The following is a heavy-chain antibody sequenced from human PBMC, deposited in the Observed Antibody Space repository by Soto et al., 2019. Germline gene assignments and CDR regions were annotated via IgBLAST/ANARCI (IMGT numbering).Heavy chain of an antibody. Sequence: QVQLQESGPGLVKPSETLSLTCTVSGGSISSYYWSWIRQPPGKGLEWIGYIYYSGSTNYNPSLKSRVTISVDTSKNQFSLKLSSVTAADTAVYYCARDYGSYYFDYWGQGPLVTVSS. J-gene: IGHJ4*02. CDR1: GGSISSYY. CDR2: IYYSGST. CDR3: ARDYGSYYFDY. V-gene: IGHV4-59*01. D-gene: IGHD1-26*01.